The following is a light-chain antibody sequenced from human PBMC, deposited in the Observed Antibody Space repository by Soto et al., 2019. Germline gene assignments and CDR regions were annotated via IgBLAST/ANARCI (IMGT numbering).Light chain of an antibody. J-gene: IGLJ2*01. CDR3: SSYTTSSTVL. Sequence: QSALTQPASVSGSPGQSITIPCTGTSSDVGDYHYVSWYQQHPGKAPKLMIYDVSYRPSGVSNRFAGSKSGDTASLPISGLQAEDEADYYFSSYTTSSTVLFGGGTKLTVL. CDR1: SSDVGDYHY. CDR2: DVS. V-gene: IGLV2-14*03.